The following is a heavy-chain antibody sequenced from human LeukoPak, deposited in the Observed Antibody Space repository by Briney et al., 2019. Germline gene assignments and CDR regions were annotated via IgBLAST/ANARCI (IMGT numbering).Heavy chain of an antibody. CDR1: GFTFSSNS. V-gene: IGHV3-21*01. CDR2: ISISSSYI. D-gene: IGHD3-22*01. CDR3: ARDRCRYYDTSGYCPFDY. J-gene: IGHJ4*02. Sequence: GGSLRLSCAASGFTFSSNSMNWVRHAPGKGLECVSSISISSSYIYYADSVKGRFTISRDNAKNSLYLQMNSLRAEDTAVYYCARDRCRYYDTSGYCPFDYWGQGTLVTVSS.